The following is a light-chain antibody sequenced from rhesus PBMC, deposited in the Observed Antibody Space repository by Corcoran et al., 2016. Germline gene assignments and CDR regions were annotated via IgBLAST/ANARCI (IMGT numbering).Light chain of an antibody. V-gene: IGKV1S12*01. CDR3: QHYYDNPFT. Sequence: DIQMTQSPSALSASVGDRVTISCRASQNIYSNLAWYQQKPGKAPNLLIYAASSLQTGIPSRFSGSGSGTDFTLTISSLQPEDSAAYYCQHYYDNPFTFGPGTKLDIK. J-gene: IGKJ3*01. CDR2: AAS. CDR1: QNIYSN.